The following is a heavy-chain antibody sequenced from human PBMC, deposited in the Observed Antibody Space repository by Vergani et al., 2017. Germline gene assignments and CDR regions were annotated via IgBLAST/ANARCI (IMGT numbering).Heavy chain of an antibody. CDR2: IYYSGST. CDR3: ARGVRDIVATKGVDYFDY. Sequence: QLQLQESGPGLVKPSETLSLTCTVSGGSISSYYWSWIRQPPGKGLEWIGYIYYSGSTNYNPSLKGRVTISVDTSKNLFSLKLSSVTAADTAVYYCARGVRDIVATKGVDYFDYWGQGTLVTVSS. V-gene: IGHV4-59*01. D-gene: IGHD5-12*01. CDR1: GGSISSYY. J-gene: IGHJ4*02.